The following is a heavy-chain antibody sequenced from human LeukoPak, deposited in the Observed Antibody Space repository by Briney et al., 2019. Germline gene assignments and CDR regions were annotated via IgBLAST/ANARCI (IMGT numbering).Heavy chain of an antibody. D-gene: IGHD1-26*01. V-gene: IGHV3-23*01. CDR1: GFTFSSYG. J-gene: IGHJ6*03. CDR3: AKGSIVGATSYYYLDV. CDR2: ISGSGGST. Sequence: PGGSLRLSCAASGFTFSSYGMSWVRQAPGKGLEWVSAISGSGGSTYYEDSVKGRFTISRDNSKNTLYLQMNSLRAEDTAVYYCAKGSIVGATSYYYLDVWGTGTTVTVSS.